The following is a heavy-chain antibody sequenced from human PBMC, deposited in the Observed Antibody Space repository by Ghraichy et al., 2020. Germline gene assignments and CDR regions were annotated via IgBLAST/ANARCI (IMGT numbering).Heavy chain of an antibody. Sequence: GGSLRLSCAASGFTFSSYWMSWVRQAPGKGLEWVANIKQDGSEKYYVDSVKGRFTISRDNAKNSLYLQMNSLRAEDTAVYYCATSLQLWSPETDYWGQGTLVTVSS. CDR2: IKQDGSEK. J-gene: IGHJ4*02. CDR1: GFTFSSYW. D-gene: IGHD5-18*01. V-gene: IGHV3-7*01. CDR3: ATSLQLWSPETDY.